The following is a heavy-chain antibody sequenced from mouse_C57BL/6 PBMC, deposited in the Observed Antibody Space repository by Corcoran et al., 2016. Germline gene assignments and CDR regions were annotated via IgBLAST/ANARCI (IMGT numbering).Heavy chain of an antibody. CDR3: AREVIITTVGGYFDV. CDR1: GYTFTDYN. CDR2: INPNNGGT. J-gene: IGHJ1*03. Sequence: EVQLQQSGPELVKPGASVKIPCKASGYTFTDYNMDWVKQSHGKSLEWIGDINPNNGGTIYNQKFKGKATLTVDKSSSTAYMELRSLTSEDTAVYYCAREVIITTVGGYFDVWGTGTTVTVSS. D-gene: IGHD1-1*01. V-gene: IGHV1-18*01.